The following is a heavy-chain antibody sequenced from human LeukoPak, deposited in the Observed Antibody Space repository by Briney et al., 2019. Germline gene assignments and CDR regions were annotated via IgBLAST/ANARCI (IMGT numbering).Heavy chain of an antibody. Sequence: GGSLRLSCAASGFTFSSYSMNWVRQAPGKGLEWVSYISSSSTIYYADSVKGRFTISRDNAKNSLYLQMNSLRAEDTAVYYCAKNFAYYDFWSGPNGVYNWFDPWGQGTLVTVSS. CDR2: ISSSSTI. J-gene: IGHJ5*02. D-gene: IGHD3-3*01. V-gene: IGHV3-48*01. CDR3: AKNFAYYDFWSGPNGVYNWFDP. CDR1: GFTFSSYS.